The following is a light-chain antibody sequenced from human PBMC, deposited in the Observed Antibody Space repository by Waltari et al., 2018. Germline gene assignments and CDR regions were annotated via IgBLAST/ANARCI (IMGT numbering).Light chain of an antibody. J-gene: IGKJ1*01. Sequence: DIQMTQSPSSLSASAGDRVTITCRASQGISTYLNWYQQKPGKAPKRLLYAASSLESGVPSRFSGSGSGTDFTLTISSLQPEDFATYYCLQYNSNPWTFGQGTKVEIK. V-gene: IGKV1-17*01. CDR1: QGISTY. CDR3: LQYNSNPWT. CDR2: AAS.